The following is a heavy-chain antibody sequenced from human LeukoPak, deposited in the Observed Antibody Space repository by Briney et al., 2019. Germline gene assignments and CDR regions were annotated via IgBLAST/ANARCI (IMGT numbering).Heavy chain of an antibody. V-gene: IGHV1-2*02. J-gene: IGHJ4*02. CDR1: GYTFTGYY. CDR2: INPNSGGT. CDR3: ARDLNDVPTGYFDY. D-gene: IGHD1-1*01. Sequence: ASVKVSCKASGYTFTGYYMHWVRQAPGHGLEWMGWINPNSGGTNYAQKFQGRVTMTRDTSISTAYMELSRLRSDDTAVYYCARDLNDVPTGYFDYWGQGTLVTVSS.